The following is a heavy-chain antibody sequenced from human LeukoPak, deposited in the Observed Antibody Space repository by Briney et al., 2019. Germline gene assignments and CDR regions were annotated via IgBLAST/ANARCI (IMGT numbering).Heavy chain of an antibody. CDR1: X. Sequence: XXGWVRXLPGKGLEWMGIIYPGDSDTRYSPSFQGQVTISADRSISTAYLQWSSLKASDTAMYYCARHEVDKVAATDYWGQGTLVTVSS. D-gene: IGHD2-15*01. CDR2: IYPGDSDT. CDR3: ARHEVDKVAATDY. V-gene: IGHV5-51*01. J-gene: IGHJ4*02.